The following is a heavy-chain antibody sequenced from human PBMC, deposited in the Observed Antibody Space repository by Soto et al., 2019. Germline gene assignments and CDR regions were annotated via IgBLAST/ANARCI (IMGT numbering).Heavy chain of an antibody. CDR3: AKDFVRFLHNGFMDV. CDR2: ISYDGSNK. CDR1: GFTFSSYG. D-gene: IGHD3-3*01. Sequence: GGSLRLSCAASGFTFSSYGMHWVRQAPGKGLEWVAVISYDGSNKYYADSVKGRFTISRDNSKNTLYLQMNSLRAEDTAVYYCAKDFVRFLHNGFMDVWGKGTTVTVSS. J-gene: IGHJ6*03. V-gene: IGHV3-30*18.